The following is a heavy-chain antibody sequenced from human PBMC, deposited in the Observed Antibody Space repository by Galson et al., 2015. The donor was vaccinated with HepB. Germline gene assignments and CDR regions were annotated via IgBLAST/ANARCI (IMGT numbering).Heavy chain of an antibody. Sequence: SLRLSCAASGLTVSNNYMTWVRQAPGKGLEWVSVIYSGGGAHYADSVKGRFTISRDNSKNTLYLQMNSLRAEDTAVYYCARAAWGSSGYYDDWGQGTLVTVSS. V-gene: IGHV3-53*01. CDR3: ARAAWGSSGYYDD. D-gene: IGHD3-22*01. J-gene: IGHJ4*02. CDR1: GLTVSNNY. CDR2: IYSGGGA.